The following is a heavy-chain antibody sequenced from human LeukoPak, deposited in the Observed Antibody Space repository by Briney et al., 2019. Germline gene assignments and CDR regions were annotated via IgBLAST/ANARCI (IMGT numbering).Heavy chain of an antibody. V-gene: IGHV3-23*01. Sequence: GGSLRLPCAASGFTFNSQGMAWVRQAPAKGLEWVSAIIGSGDNTYYADSVKGRFTISRNNSKNTLYLQMNSLSAEDTAVYYCAKMQGYFDLWGRGTLVTVSS. CDR2: IIGSGDNT. CDR1: GFTFNSQG. CDR3: AKMQGYFDL. J-gene: IGHJ2*01.